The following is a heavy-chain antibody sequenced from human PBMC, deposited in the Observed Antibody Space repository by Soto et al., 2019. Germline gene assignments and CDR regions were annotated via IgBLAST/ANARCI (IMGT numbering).Heavy chain of an antibody. CDR2: ISSSSSYI. D-gene: IGHD6-19*01. Sequence: GGSLRLSCAASGFTFSSYSMNWVRQAPGKGLEWVSSISSSSSYIYYADSVKGRFTISRDNAKNSLYLQMNSLRAEDTAVYYCARDLLNYSPAVAGTVYDAFDIWGQGTMVTVSS. J-gene: IGHJ3*02. CDR1: GFTFSSYS. CDR3: ARDLLNYSPAVAGTVYDAFDI. V-gene: IGHV3-21*01.